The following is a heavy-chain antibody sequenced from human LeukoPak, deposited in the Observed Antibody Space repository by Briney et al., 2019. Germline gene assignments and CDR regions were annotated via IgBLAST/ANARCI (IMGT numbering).Heavy chain of an antibody. Sequence: PGGSLRLSCAASGFTFSSYEMSWVRQGPGKGLEWLSYIGTSGSSIYYADSVKGRFTISRDNGKRSLYLQMSSVRGEDTGVYFCARDKGATSAFDIWGQGTMVTVSS. D-gene: IGHD1-26*01. CDR2: IGTSGSSI. CDR1: GFTFSSYE. V-gene: IGHV3-48*03. J-gene: IGHJ3*02. CDR3: ARDKGATSAFDI.